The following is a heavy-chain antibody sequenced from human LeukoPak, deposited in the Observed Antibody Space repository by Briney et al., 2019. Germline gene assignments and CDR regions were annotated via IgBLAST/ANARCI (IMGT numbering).Heavy chain of an antibody. Sequence: GASLRLSCAASGFTLSSYAMSSVRPAPGKGLEWVSAICGIGGSTYYADSLKGRFTISRDNSTNKLNLQMNSLRDKDTAVDYGAKDQGYDILSGCCINWFDPWGQGTLVTVSS. CDR3: AKDQGYDILSGCCINWFDP. CDR2: ICGIGGST. D-gene: IGHD3-9*01. J-gene: IGHJ5*02. V-gene: IGHV3-23*01. CDR1: GFTLSSYA.